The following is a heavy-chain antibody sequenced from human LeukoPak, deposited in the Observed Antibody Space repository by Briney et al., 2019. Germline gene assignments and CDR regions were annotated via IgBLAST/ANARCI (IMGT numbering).Heavy chain of an antibody. J-gene: IGHJ5*02. Sequence: PSETLSLTCTVSGGSISSGDYYWSWIRQPPGKGLEWIGYIYYSGSTYYNPSLKSRVTISVDTSKNQFSLKLSSVTAADTAVYYCARYDYSNYRRWFDLWGQRTLVTVSS. V-gene: IGHV4-30-4*08. CDR1: GGSISSGDYY. CDR3: ARYDYSNYRRWFDL. D-gene: IGHD4-11*01. CDR2: IYYSGST.